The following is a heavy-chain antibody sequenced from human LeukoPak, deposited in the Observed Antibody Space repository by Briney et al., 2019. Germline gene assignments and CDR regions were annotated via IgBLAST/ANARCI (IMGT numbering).Heavy chain of an antibody. D-gene: IGHD3-10*01. CDR2: ISSSSSYI. Sequence: GGSLRLPCAASGFTFSSYSMNWVRQAPGKGLEWVSSISSSSSYIYYADSVKGRFTISRDNAKNSLYLQMNSLRAEDTAVYYCARGLLWFGEGSYYMDVWGKGTTVTVSS. J-gene: IGHJ6*03. V-gene: IGHV3-21*01. CDR1: GFTFSSYS. CDR3: ARGLLWFGEGSYYMDV.